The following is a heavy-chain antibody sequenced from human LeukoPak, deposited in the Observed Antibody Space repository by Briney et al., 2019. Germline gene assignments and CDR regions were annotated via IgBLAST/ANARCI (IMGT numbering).Heavy chain of an antibody. V-gene: IGHV3-53*01. D-gene: IGHD3-22*01. Sequence: GGSLRLSCTVSGFTVSSNSMSWVGQAPGKGLEWVSFIYSDNTHYSDSVKGRFTISRDNSKNTLYLQMNSLRAEDTAVYYCAKDDYYDTSGYRDWGQGTLVTVSS. CDR2: IYSDNT. J-gene: IGHJ4*02. CDR3: AKDDYYDTSGYRD. CDR1: GFTVSSNS.